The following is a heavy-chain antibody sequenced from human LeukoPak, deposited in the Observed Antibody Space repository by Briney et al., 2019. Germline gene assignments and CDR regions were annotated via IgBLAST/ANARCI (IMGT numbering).Heavy chain of an antibody. Sequence: ASVKVSCMASGYTFTDYYIHWVRQAHGQGLEWMGWINPDNGGTNYQGRVTMTRDTSIRTVYMDLSRLRSDDTAVFYCTREARVGNWFDPWGQGTQVTVSS. CDR1: GYTFTDYY. CDR3: TREARVGNWFDP. V-gene: IGHV1-2*02. CDR2: INPDNGGT. D-gene: IGHD2-2*01. J-gene: IGHJ5*02.